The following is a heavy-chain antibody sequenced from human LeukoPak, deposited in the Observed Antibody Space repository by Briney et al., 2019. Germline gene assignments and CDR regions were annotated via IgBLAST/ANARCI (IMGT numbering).Heavy chain of an antibody. Sequence: SQTLSLTCAISGDSVSSNSAAWNWIRQSPSRGLEWLGRTYYRSKWYNDYAVSVKSLITINPDTSKNQFSLQLNSVTPEDTAVYYCAREADLSRSSGLFDPWGQGTLVTVSS. V-gene: IGHV6-1*01. D-gene: IGHD6-6*01. CDR1: GDSVSSNSAA. CDR3: AREADLSRSSGLFDP. J-gene: IGHJ5*02. CDR2: TYYRSKWYN.